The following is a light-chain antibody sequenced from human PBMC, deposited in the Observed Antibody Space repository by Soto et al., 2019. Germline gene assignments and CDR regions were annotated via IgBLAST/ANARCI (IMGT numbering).Light chain of an antibody. CDR2: KAS. CDR1: QSISSW. Sequence: DIQMTQSPSTLSASVGDRVTITCRASQSISSWLAWYQQKPGKDPKLLIYKASSLESGVPSRFSGSGSGTDFTFTISSLQPEDIATYYCRQYENLPTFGQGTRLEIK. V-gene: IGKV1-5*03. CDR3: RQYENLPT. J-gene: IGKJ5*01.